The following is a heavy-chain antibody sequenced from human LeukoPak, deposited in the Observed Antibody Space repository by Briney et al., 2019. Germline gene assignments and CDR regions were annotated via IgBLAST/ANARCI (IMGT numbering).Heavy chain of an antibody. D-gene: IGHD2-15*01. CDR2: ISGSGGST. CDR1: GFTFSSYA. Sequence: SGGSLRLSCAASGFTFSSYAMSWVRQAPGKGLEWVSAISGSGGSTYYADSVKGRFTISRDNSKNTLYLQMNSLRAEDTAVYYCAKLSGGGSQYYYYGMDVWGQGTTVTVSS. J-gene: IGHJ6*02. CDR3: AKLSGGGSQYYYYGMDV. V-gene: IGHV3-23*01.